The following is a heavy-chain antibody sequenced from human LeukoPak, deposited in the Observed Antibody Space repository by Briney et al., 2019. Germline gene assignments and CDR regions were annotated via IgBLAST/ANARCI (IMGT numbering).Heavy chain of an antibody. Sequence: ASVKVSCKASGYTFTSYGISWVRQAPGQGLEWMGWISAYNGNTNYAQKLQGRVTMTTDTSTSTAYMELRSLRSDDTAVYYCARDHFVVVPAAIVDYWGQGTLVTVSS. J-gene: IGHJ4*02. V-gene: IGHV1-18*01. D-gene: IGHD2-2*02. CDR1: GYTFTSYG. CDR3: ARDHFVVVPAAIVDY. CDR2: ISAYNGNT.